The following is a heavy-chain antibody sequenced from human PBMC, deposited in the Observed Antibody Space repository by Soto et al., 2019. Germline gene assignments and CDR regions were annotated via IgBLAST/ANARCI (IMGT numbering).Heavy chain of an antibody. CDR1: GYPFTAYY. CDR2: ISPNSGDT. V-gene: IGHV1-2*02. CDR3: AKDRQYGDYGYSFDY. J-gene: IGHJ4*02. D-gene: IGHD4-17*01. Sequence: QLQLGQSGAEVKKPGASVTVSCQTSGYPFTAYYMHWLRQAPGQGLEWMGWISPNSGDTNYAQKFQGRVTMTRDTSISTAYMEMSSLMSDDTAIYYCAKDRQYGDYGYSFDYWGQGTLVTVSS.